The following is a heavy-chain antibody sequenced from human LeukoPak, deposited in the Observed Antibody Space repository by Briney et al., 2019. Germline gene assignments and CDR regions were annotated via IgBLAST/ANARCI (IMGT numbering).Heavy chain of an antibody. D-gene: IGHD3-10*01. J-gene: IGHJ6*03. CDR3: ARDQYYDSGTYSYYYMDV. CDR2: IYSGGRT. CDR1: GFIVSSNY. V-gene: IGHV3-53*01. Sequence: QPGGSLRLSCAASGFIVSSNYMSWVRQAPGKGLEWVSVIYSGGRTFYADSVRGRFTISRDNSKNTLFLQMNSLRAEDTAVYYCARDQYYDSGTYSYYYMDVWGKGTTVTVSS.